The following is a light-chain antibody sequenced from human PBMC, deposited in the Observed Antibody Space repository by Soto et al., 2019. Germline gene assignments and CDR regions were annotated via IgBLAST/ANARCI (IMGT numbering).Light chain of an antibody. CDR3: KQYGSSPTSMYT. CDR2: GAS. Sequence: EIVLTQSPGTLSLSPGERATLSCRASQSVSSSYLAWYQQKPGQAPRLLIYGASSRATGIPDRFSGSGSGTDFTLTISRLEPEDFAVYYCKQYGSSPTSMYTFGQGTKLEIK. J-gene: IGKJ2*01. V-gene: IGKV3-20*01. CDR1: QSVSSSY.